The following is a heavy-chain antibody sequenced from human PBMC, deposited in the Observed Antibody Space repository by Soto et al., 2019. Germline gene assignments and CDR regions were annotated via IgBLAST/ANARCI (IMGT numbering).Heavy chain of an antibody. CDR1: GGTFSSYT. D-gene: IGHD1-1*01. Sequence: SVKVSCKASGGTFSSYTISWVRQAPGQGLEWMGRIIPILGIANYAQKFQGRVTITADKSTSTAYMELSSLRSEDTAVYYCARGEVESGTTVAKYYYYGMDVWG. J-gene: IGHJ6*01. CDR2: IIPILGIA. CDR3: ARGEVESGTTVAKYYYYGMDV. V-gene: IGHV1-69*02.